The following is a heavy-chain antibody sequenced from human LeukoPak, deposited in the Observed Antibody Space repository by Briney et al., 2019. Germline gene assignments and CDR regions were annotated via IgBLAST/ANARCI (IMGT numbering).Heavy chain of an antibody. CDR2: IYYSGST. V-gene: IGHV4-31*03. Sequence: SQTLSLTCTVSGGSISSGGYYWSWIRQHPGKGLEWIGYIYYSGSTYYNPSLKSRVTISVDKSKNQFSLKLSSVTAADTAVYYCARSRDRVTLYYFDYWGQGTLVTVSS. J-gene: IGHJ4*02. CDR1: GGSISSGGYY. D-gene: IGHD2-21*02. CDR3: ARSRDRVTLYYFDY.